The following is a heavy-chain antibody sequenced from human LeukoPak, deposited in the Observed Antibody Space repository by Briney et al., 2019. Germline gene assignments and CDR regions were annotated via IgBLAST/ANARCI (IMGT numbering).Heavy chain of an antibody. V-gene: IGHV3-66*01. D-gene: IGHD2-15*01. Sequence: GGSLRLSCAASGFTVSSNYMSWVRQAPGKGLEWVSVIYSGGSTYYADSVKGRFTISRDNSKNTLYLQMNSLRAEDTAVYYCARDGRYCSGGSCPLDYWGQGTLVTVSS. CDR1: GFTVSSNY. CDR3: ARDGRYCSGGSCPLDY. CDR2: IYSGGST. J-gene: IGHJ4*02.